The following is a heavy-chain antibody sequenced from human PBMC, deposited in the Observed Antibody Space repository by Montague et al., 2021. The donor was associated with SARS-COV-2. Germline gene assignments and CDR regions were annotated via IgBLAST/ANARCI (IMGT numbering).Heavy chain of an antibody. CDR1: GGSFSGRSYY. V-gene: IGHV4-61*02. J-gene: IGHJ6*02. D-gene: IGHD6-13*01. Sequence: TLSLTCTVSGGSFSGRSYYWSWIRQSAGKGLEFLGRVYITGSTNYNPSLESRVTTSIDTSKNQFSLKLSSVTAADTAVYYCARVRWGEAACGTFYYGMDVWGQGTTVTVSS. CDR3: ARVRWGEAACGTFYYGMDV. CDR2: VYITGST.